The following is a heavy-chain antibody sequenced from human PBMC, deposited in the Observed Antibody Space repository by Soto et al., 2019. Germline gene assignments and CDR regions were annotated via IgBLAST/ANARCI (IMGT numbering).Heavy chain of an antibody. J-gene: IGHJ4*02. CDR1: GFTFSSYG. V-gene: IGHV3-33*01. CDR2: IWYDGSNK. Sequence: QVPLVESGGGVVQPGRYLRLSCAASGFTFSSYGMHWVRQAPGKGLEWVAVIWYDGSNKYYADSVKGRFTISRDNSKNTLYLHMNSLRAEDTAVYYCARDPGIAVAGLTDYFDYWGQGTLVTVSS. D-gene: IGHD6-19*01. CDR3: ARDPGIAVAGLTDYFDY.